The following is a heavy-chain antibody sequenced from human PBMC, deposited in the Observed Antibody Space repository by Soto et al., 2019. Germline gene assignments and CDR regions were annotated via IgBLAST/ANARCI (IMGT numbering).Heavy chain of an antibody. V-gene: IGHV3-30-3*01. CDR1: GFTFSSYA. D-gene: IGHD3-22*01. J-gene: IGHJ4*02. Sequence: GGSLRLSCAASGFTFSSYAMHWVRQAPGKGLEWVAVISYDGSNKYYADSVKGRFTISRDNSKNTLYLQMNSLRAEDTAVYYCARTPTFYYYDSSGYLDYWGQGTLVTVSS. CDR2: ISYDGSNK. CDR3: ARTPTFYYYDSSGYLDY.